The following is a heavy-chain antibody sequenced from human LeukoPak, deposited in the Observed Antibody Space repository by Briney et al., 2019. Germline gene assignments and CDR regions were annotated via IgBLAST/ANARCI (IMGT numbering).Heavy chain of an antibody. CDR3: ASEIYYYDPQDAFDI. D-gene: IGHD3-22*01. CDR2: ISSSGSTI. Sequence: LGCGASGLAIGYYYMSWVRLAPGKGLEWVSYISSSGSTIYYADSVKGRFTISRDNAKNSLYLQMNSLRAEDTAVYYCASEIYYYDPQDAFDIWGQGTMVTVSS. CDR1: GLAIGYYY. V-gene: IGHV3-11*01. J-gene: IGHJ3*02.